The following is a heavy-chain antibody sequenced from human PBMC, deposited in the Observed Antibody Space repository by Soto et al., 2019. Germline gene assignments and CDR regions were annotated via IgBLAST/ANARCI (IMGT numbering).Heavy chain of an antibody. Sequence: PGGSLRLSCAASGFTFSSYGMHWVRQAPGKGLEWVAVISYDGSNKYYADSVKGRFTISRDNSKNTLYLQMNSLRAEDTAVYYCAKDRGSAFLDYWGQGTLVTVSS. CDR1: GFTFSSYG. CDR3: AKDRGSAFLDY. D-gene: IGHD3-10*01. V-gene: IGHV3-30*18. CDR2: ISYDGSNK. J-gene: IGHJ4*02.